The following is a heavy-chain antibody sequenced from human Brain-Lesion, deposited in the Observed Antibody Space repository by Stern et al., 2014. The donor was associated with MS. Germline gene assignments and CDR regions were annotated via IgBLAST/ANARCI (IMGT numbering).Heavy chain of an antibody. CDR1: GFIFSDYY. J-gene: IGHJ4*02. CDR2: IRTTASNI. CDR3: AISSSRYYFDS. V-gene: IGHV3-11*01. Sequence: VQLVDSGGTLVKPGGSLRLSCAASGFIFSDYYMNWIRQAPGQGLEWVSYIRTTASNIYYADSVKGRFTISRDNTKNALFLLMSSLRAEDTAVYYCAISSSRYYFDSWGLGTLVTVSS. D-gene: IGHD2-2*01.